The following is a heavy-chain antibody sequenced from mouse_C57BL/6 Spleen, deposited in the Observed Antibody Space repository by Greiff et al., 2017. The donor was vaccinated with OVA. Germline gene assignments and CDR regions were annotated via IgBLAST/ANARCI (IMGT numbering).Heavy chain of an antibody. CDR3: ARTTTVVASYWYFDV. Sequence: VQLQQPGAELVKPGASVKLSCKASGYTFTSYWMQWVKQRPGQGLEWIGEIDPSDSYTNYNQKFKGKATLTVDTSSSTAYMQLSSLTSEDSAVYYCARTTTVVASYWYFDVWGTGTTVTGSS. D-gene: IGHD1-1*01. V-gene: IGHV1-50*01. CDR2: IDPSDSYT. J-gene: IGHJ1*03. CDR1: GYTFTSYW.